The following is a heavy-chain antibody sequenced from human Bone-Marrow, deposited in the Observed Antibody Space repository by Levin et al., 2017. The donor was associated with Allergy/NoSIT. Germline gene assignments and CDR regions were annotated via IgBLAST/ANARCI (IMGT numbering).Heavy chain of an antibody. CDR3: ARGLGGSGFDVLDR. J-gene: IGHJ5*02. D-gene: IGHD5-12*01. V-gene: IGHV3-64*01. Sequence: GGSLRLSCVASGFTLNRYSMHWVRQAPGKGLEYLSSISDNGVTYYANSVKGTFTISRDVFTNTLFLQMGSLRSDDTAVYYCARGLGGSGFDVLDRWGQGTLVTVSS. CDR2: ISDNGVT. CDR1: GFTLNRYS.